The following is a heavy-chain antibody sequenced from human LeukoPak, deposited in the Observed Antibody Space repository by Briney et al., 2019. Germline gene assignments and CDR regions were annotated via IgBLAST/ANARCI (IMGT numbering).Heavy chain of an antibody. J-gene: IGHJ4*02. CDR3: ARVLRSSSSWYADY. CDR1: GFTFDDYG. D-gene: IGHD6-13*01. Sequence: GGSLRLSCAASGFTFDDYGMSWVRQAPGKGLEWVSGINWNGGSTGYADSVKGRFTISRDNAKNSLYLQMNSLRAEDTALYYCARVLRSSSSWYADYWGQGTLVTVSS. V-gene: IGHV3-20*04. CDR2: INWNGGST.